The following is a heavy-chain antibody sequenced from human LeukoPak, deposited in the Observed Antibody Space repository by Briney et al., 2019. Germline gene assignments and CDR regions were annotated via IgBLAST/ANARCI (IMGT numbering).Heavy chain of an antibody. CDR2: IYSGGST. J-gene: IGHJ4*02. CDR1: GFTVSSNY. D-gene: IGHD2-2*01. CDR3: ARGGNGYCTSTSCSYFDY. Sequence: PGGSLRLSCAASGFTVSSNYMSWVRQAPGKGLEWVSVIYSGGSTYYADSVKGRFTISRDNSKNTLYLQMNSLRAEDTAVYFCARGGNGYCTSTSCSYFDYWGQGTLVTVSS. V-gene: IGHV3-53*01.